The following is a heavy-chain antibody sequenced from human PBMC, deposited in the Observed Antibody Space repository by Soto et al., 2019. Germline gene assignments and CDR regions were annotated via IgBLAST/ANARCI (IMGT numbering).Heavy chain of an antibody. Sequence: ASVKVSCKASGYTFSNDGISWVRQAPGQGLEWMGWISAYNRNTHYAEKFQGRVTMTTDTSTSTAYMELRSLRSDDTAVYYCARDRSGAAANRQEYFHHWGQGTLVTVS. CDR3: ARDRSGAAANRQEYFHH. CDR2: ISAYNRNT. D-gene: IGHD2-15*01. J-gene: IGHJ1*01. CDR1: GYTFSNDG. V-gene: IGHV1-18*01.